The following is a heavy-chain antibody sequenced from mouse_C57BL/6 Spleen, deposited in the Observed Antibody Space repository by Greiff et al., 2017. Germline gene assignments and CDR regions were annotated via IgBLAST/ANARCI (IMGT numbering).Heavy chain of an antibody. D-gene: IGHD2-1*01. CDR1: GFTFSSYG. J-gene: IGHJ1*03. CDR2: ISSGGSYT. CDR3: ASIYSAYWYFDV. V-gene: IGHV5-6*01. Sequence: EVKLMESGGDLVKPGGSLKLSCAASGFTFSSYGMSWVRQTPDKRLEWVATISSGGSYTYYPDSVKGRFTISRDNAKNTLYLQMSSLTSEDTAMYYCASIYSAYWYFDVWGTGTTVTVSS.